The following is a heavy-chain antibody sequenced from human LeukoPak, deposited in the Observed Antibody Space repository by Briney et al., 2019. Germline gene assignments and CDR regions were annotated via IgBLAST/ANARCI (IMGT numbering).Heavy chain of an antibody. D-gene: IGHD3-3*01. CDR1: GFTFGDYA. V-gene: IGHV3-49*03. Sequence: GGSLRLSCTASGFTFGDYAMSWFRQAPGKGLEWVGFIRSKAYGGTTEYAASVKGRFTISRDDSKSIAYLQMNSLKTEDTAVYYCTRGDITIFGVARGGFDPWGQGTLVTVSS. J-gene: IGHJ5*02. CDR3: TRGDITIFGVARGGFDP. CDR2: IRSKAYGGTT.